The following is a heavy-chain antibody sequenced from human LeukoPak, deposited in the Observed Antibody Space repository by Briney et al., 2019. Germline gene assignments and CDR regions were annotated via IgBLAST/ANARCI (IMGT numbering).Heavy chain of an antibody. CDR2: INPNSGGT. Sequence: ASVKVSCKASGYTFTGYYMHWVRQAPGQGLEWMGRINPNSGGTNYAQKFQGRVAMTRDTSISTAYMELSRLRSDDAAVYYCASLFWSGYLNWFDPWGQGTLVTVSS. CDR3: ASLFWSGYLNWFDP. J-gene: IGHJ5*02. V-gene: IGHV1-2*06. CDR1: GYTFTGYY. D-gene: IGHD3-3*01.